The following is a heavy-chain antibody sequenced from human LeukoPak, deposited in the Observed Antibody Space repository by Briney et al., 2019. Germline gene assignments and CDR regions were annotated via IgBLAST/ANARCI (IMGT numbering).Heavy chain of an antibody. D-gene: IGHD1-7*01. J-gene: IGHJ4*02. V-gene: IGHV3-49*04. Sequence: GGSLRLSCTASGFTFGDYAMSWVRQAPGKGLEWVGFIRSKAYGGTTEYAASVKGRFTISRDDSKSIAYLQMNSLKTEDTAVYYCTREGALVLQGFDYWGQGTLVTVSP. CDR3: TREGALVLQGFDY. CDR2: IRSKAYGGTT. CDR1: GFTFGDYA.